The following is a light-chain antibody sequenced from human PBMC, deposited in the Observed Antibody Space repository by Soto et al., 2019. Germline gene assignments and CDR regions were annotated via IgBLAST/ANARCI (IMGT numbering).Light chain of an antibody. CDR2: GAS. Sequence: EIVLTQSPGTLSLSPGERATLSCRASRSVSSRYLAWYQQKPGQAPRLLIYGASSRATGIPDRFSGSGSGKDFTLTITGLEPEDFAVYHCHQYGYSPNTFGQGTKREIK. CDR3: HQYGYSPNT. CDR1: RSVSSRY. J-gene: IGKJ2*01. V-gene: IGKV3-20*01.